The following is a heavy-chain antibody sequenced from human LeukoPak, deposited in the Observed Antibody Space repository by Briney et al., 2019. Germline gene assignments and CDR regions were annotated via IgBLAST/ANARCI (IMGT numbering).Heavy chain of an antibody. D-gene: IGHD4-23*01. CDR1: GGSFSGYY. V-gene: IGHV4-34*01. Sequence: SETLSLTCAVYGGSFSGYYWSWIRQPPGKGLEWIGEINHSGSTNYNPSLKSRVTISVDTSKNQLSLKLNSVTAADTAVYYCARDYGGYWGQGTLVSVSS. CDR3: ARDYGGY. J-gene: IGHJ4*02. CDR2: INHSGST.